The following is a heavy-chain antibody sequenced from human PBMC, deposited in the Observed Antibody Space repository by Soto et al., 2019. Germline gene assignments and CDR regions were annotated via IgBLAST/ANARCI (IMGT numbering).Heavy chain of an antibody. J-gene: IGHJ6*02. CDR3: ARHPYGDLDYYSGMDV. CDR1: GYSFTSYW. D-gene: IGHD4-17*01. Sequence: PGESLKISCKGSGYSFTSYWIGWVCQMPGKSLEWMGIIYPGDSDTRYSPSFQGQVTISADKAISTAYLQWSSMKASDPAMYYCARHPYGDLDYYSGMDVWGQGTTVTVSS. CDR2: IYPGDSDT. V-gene: IGHV5-51*01.